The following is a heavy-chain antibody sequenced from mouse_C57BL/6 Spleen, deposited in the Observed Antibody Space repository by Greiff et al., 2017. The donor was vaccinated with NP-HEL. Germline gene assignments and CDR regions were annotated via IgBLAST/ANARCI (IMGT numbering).Heavy chain of an antibody. V-gene: IGHV1-55*01. J-gene: IGHJ4*01. CDR2: IYPGSGST. D-gene: IGHD2-5*01. Sequence: QVQLQQPGAELVKPGASVKMSCKASGYTFTSYWITWVKQRPGQGLEWIGDIYPGSGSTNYNEKFKSKATLTVDTSSSTAYMQLSSLTSEDSAVYYCAKAYYSNYYYAMDYWGQGTSVTVAS. CDR3: AKAYYSNYYYAMDY. CDR1: GYTFTSYW.